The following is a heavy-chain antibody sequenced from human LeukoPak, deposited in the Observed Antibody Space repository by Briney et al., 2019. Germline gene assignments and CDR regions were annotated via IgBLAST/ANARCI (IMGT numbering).Heavy chain of an antibody. J-gene: IGHJ4*02. CDR1: GFTFRSYA. Sequence: PGGSLRLSCAASGFTFRSYAMNWVRQAPGKGLVWVSAISGSGGSTYYADSVKGRFTISRDNSKNTLYLQMNSLRAEDTAVYYCAMALVVVAATDYWGQGTLVTVSS. D-gene: IGHD2-15*01. CDR3: AMALVVVAATDY. V-gene: IGHV3-23*01. CDR2: ISGSGGST.